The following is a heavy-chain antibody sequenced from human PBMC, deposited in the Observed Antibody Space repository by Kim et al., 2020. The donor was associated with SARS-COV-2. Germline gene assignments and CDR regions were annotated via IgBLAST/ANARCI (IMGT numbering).Heavy chain of an antibody. CDR1: GYSFTSYW. Sequence: GESLKISCKGSGYSFTSYWISWVRQMPGKGLEWMGRIDPSDSYTNYSPSFQGHVTISADKSISTAYLQWSSLKASDTAMYYCARHTDFWSGYYNYYYYGMDVWGQGTTVTVSS. J-gene: IGHJ6*02. CDR2: IDPSDSYT. CDR3: ARHTDFWSGYYNYYYYGMDV. D-gene: IGHD3-3*01. V-gene: IGHV5-10-1*01.